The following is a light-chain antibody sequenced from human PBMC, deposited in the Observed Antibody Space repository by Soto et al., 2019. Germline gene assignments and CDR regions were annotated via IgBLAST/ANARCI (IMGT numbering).Light chain of an antibody. V-gene: IGKV1-33*01. J-gene: IGKJ4*01. CDR1: TDISDS. Sequence: DIQMTQSPSSLSASVGDRLTLTCQASTDISDSLNWYKLKPGKDPQLLMYDASKLEKGVPSWCSGSGSGKDFTFTISSLQPEDFATYFCQQYASLPLTFGGGTKVEVK. CDR2: DAS. CDR3: QQYASLPLT.